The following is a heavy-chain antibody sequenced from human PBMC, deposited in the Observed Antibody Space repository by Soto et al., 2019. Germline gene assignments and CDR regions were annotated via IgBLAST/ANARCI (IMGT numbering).Heavy chain of an antibody. CDR1: GGTFSSYA. CDR2: IIPIFGTA. Sequence: SVKVSCKASGGTFSSYAISWVRQAPGQGLEWMGGIIPIFGTANYAQKFQGRVTITADESTSTAYMELSSLRSEDTAVYYCASEGDYEVRGAFEIWGQGTMVTVSS. CDR3: ASEGDYEVRGAFEI. J-gene: IGHJ3*02. V-gene: IGHV1-69*13. D-gene: IGHD4-17*01.